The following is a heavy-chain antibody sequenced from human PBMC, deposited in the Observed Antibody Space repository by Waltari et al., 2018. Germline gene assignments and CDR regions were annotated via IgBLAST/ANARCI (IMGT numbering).Heavy chain of an antibody. CDR2: ISYSGST. CDR3: ARGHDYWNYYYMDV. V-gene: IGHV4-61*01. J-gene: IGHJ6*03. D-gene: IGHD4-17*01. CDR1: GGSVSSGTYH. Sequence: QVQLQESGPGLVKPSETLSPISSVPGGSVSSGTYHWSWVRQPPGKGLEWTGDISYSGSTNYNPSLKSRVTISVDTSKNQLSLNLSSVTAADTAVYYCARGHDYWNYYYMDVWGKGTTVTVSS.